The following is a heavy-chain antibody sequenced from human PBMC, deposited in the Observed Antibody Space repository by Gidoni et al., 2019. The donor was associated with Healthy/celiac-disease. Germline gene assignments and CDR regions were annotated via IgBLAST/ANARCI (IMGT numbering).Heavy chain of an antibody. Sequence: EVQLVESGGGLVQPGGSLRLSCAASGFTFSSYSMNWVRQAPGKGLEWVSYISSSSSTIYYADSVKGRFTISRDNAKNSLYLQMNSLRAEDTAVYYCARDLPYGDYSFDYWGQGTLVTVSS. CDR3: ARDLPYGDYSFDY. D-gene: IGHD4-17*01. J-gene: IGHJ4*02. CDR1: GFTFSSYS. V-gene: IGHV3-48*01. CDR2: ISSSSSTI.